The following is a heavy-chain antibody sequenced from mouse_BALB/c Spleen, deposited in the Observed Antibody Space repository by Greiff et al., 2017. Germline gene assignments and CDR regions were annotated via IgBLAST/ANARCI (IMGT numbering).Heavy chain of an antibody. CDR3: TRKTYGNWYAMDY. V-gene: IGHV1-69*02. CDR2: IYPSDSYT. CDR1: GYTFTSYW. D-gene: IGHD2-1*01. Sequence: QVQLKQPGAELVRPGASVKLSCKASGYTFTSYWINWVKQRPGQGLEWIGNIYPSDSYTNYNQKFKDKATLTVDKSSSTAYMQLSSPTSEDSAVYYCTRKTYGNWYAMDYWGQGTSVTVSS. J-gene: IGHJ4*01.